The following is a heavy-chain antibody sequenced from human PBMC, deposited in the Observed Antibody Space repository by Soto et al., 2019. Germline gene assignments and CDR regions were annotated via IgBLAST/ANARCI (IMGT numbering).Heavy chain of an antibody. CDR3: ARALLLWFGELSGGWFDP. CDR1: GGTFSSYA. D-gene: IGHD3-10*01. J-gene: IGHJ5*02. Sequence: QVQLVQSGAEVKKPGSSVKVSCKASGGTFSSYAISWVRQAPGQGLEWMGGIIPIFGTANYAQKFQGRVTITADESTSTAYMELSSLRSEDTAVYYCARALLLWFGELSGGWFDPWGQGTLVTVSS. CDR2: IIPIFGTA. V-gene: IGHV1-69*01.